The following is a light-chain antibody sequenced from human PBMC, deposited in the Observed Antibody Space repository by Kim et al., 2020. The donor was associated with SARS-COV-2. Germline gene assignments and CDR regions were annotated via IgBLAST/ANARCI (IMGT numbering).Light chain of an antibody. Sequence: VSQGERATLSCRASQSVSSNIAWYQQKPGQAPRLLIYGASTRATGIPARFSGSGSGTEFTLTISSLQSEDFAVYYCQQYNNWPLTFGGGTKVDIK. CDR1: QSVSSN. J-gene: IGKJ4*01. V-gene: IGKV3-15*01. CDR2: GAS. CDR3: QQYNNWPLT.